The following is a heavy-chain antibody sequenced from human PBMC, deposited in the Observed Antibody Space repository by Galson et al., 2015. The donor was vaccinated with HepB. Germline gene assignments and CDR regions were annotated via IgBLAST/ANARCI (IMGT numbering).Heavy chain of an antibody. CDR3: ARGSRLTLVQGATYYYYYYMDV. CDR1: GGTFSSYA. CDR2: IIPIFGTA. D-gene: IGHD3-10*01. Sequence: VKVSCKASGGTFSSYAIRWVRPAPGQGLEWMGGIIPIFGTANNAQKFQGRVTFTADESTSTAYMELSSLRSEDTAVYYCARGSRLTLVQGATYYYYYYMDVWGKGTTVTVSS. V-gene: IGHV1-69*01. J-gene: IGHJ6*03.